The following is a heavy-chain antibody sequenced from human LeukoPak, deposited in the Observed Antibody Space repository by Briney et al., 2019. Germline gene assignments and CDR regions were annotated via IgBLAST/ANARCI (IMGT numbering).Heavy chain of an antibody. Sequence: GGSLRLPCSASGFTFSNYAMHWVRQAPGKGLEYVPAISSDGIRTYYADSVKGRFTISRDNSKNTLDLQMSSLRAEDTAVYYCASAYGSGSYYRGYFDYWGQGTLVTVSS. V-gene: IGHV3-64D*09. J-gene: IGHJ4*02. CDR3: ASAYGSGSYYRGYFDY. CDR2: ISSDGIRT. CDR1: GFTFSNYA. D-gene: IGHD3-10*01.